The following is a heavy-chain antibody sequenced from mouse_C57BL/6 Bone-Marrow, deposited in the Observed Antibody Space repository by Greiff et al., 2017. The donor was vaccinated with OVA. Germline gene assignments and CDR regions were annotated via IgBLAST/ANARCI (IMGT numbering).Heavy chain of an antibody. CDR3: AREDKGFDY. Sequence: QVQLQQPGAELVRPGSSVKLSCKASGYTFTSYWMDWVKQRPGQGLEWIGNIYPSDSETHYNQKFKDKATLTVDKSSSTAYRQLSSLTSEDSAVYYCAREDKGFDYWGQGTTLTVSS. D-gene: IGHD3-2*01. V-gene: IGHV1-61*01. CDR2: IYPSDSET. J-gene: IGHJ2*01. CDR1: GYTFTSYW.